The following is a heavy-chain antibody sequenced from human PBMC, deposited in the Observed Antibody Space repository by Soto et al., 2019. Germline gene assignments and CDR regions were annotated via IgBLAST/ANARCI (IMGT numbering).Heavy chain of an antibody. V-gene: IGHV1-3*01. CDR3: ARDDSGFSGSHYIDYFNY. D-gene: IGHD1-26*01. CDR1: GYTFTSYA. Sequence: ASVKVSCKSSGYTFTSYAMHWVRQAPGQRLEWMGWINAGNGNTKYSQKFQGRVTITRDTSAGTVYMQLSSLTSEDTAVYYCARDDSGFSGSHYIDYFNYWGQGALVTVSS. J-gene: IGHJ4*02. CDR2: INAGNGNT.